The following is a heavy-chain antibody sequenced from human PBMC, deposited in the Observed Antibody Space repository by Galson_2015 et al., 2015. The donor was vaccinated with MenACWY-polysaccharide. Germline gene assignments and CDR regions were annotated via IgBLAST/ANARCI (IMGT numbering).Heavy chain of an antibody. V-gene: IGHV3-43*02. CDR2: IRGDGITT. Sequence: SLRLSCAASGFNFDSYAMHWVRQGPGKGLEWVSLIRGDGITTDYADSVKGRFTVSRDNSKNSLYLQMNSLRAEDTAFYYCAKDYDDFGPGFWGQGTLVTVSS. D-gene: IGHD3-22*01. CDR3: AKDYDDFGPGF. J-gene: IGHJ4*02. CDR1: GFNFDSYA.